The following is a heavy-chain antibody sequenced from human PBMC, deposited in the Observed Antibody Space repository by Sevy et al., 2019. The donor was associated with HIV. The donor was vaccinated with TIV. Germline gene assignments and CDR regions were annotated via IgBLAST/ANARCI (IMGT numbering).Heavy chain of an antibody. Sequence: SETLSLTCTVSGGSISSSSIYWGWFRQSPGKGLDYIGSIFHSGDPYYNPSLKSRVTISVDTSKNQFSLKMTSVTAADTAVYYCARHFYSNGMDVWGQGTTVTVSS. J-gene: IGHJ6*02. CDR1: GGSISSSSIY. V-gene: IGHV4-39*01. CDR3: ARHFYSNGMDV. CDR2: IFHSGDP. D-gene: IGHD1-26*01.